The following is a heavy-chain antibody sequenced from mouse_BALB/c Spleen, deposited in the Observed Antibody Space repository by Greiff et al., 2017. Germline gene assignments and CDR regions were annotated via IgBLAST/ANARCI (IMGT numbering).Heavy chain of an antibody. CDR2: ISYSGST. Sequence: EVQLQESGPGLVKPSQSLSLTCTVTGYSITSDYAWNWIRQFPGNKLEWMGYISYSGSTSYNPFLKSRISITRNTSKNQFFLQLNSVTTEDATTYCCARGDGYEWYFDVWGAGTTVTVSS. V-gene: IGHV3-2*02. CDR1: GYSITSDYA. J-gene: IGHJ1*01. CDR3: ARGDGYEWYFDV. D-gene: IGHD2-2*01.